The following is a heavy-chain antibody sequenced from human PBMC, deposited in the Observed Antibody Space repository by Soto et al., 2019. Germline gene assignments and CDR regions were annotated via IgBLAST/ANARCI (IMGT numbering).Heavy chain of an antibody. D-gene: IGHD3-22*01. J-gene: IGHJ6*02. CDR2: IYYGGST. Sequence: PSQPLSLTCSVSGGSLRSGDYYWNRIRQPPGKGLERIGYIYYGGSTYYTPSLKSRLTITIDTSKNQFSLQLSSVTAADTAVYYCARDRGALGSYDSGGYYSYGMDVWGQGTTVT. V-gene: IGHV4-30-4*01. CDR3: ARDRGALGSYDSGGYYSYGMDV. CDR1: GGSLRSGDYY.